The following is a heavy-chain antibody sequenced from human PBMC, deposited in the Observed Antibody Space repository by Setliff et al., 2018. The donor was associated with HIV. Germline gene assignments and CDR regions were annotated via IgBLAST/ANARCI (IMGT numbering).Heavy chain of an antibody. Sequence: ASVKVSCKASGYTFTSYGISWVRQAPGQGLEWMGWISAYNGNTNYAQKLQGRVTMTTDTSTGTAYMELRSLRSDDTAVYYCAKITIFGVVIITFDYWGQGTLVTVSS. J-gene: IGHJ4*02. CDR2: ISAYNGNT. V-gene: IGHV1-18*01. CDR1: GYTFTSYG. CDR3: AKITIFGVVIITFDY. D-gene: IGHD3-3*01.